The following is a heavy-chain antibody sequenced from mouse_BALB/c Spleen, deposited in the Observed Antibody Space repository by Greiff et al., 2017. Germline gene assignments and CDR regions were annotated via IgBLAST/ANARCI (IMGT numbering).Heavy chain of an antibody. V-gene: IGHV1-5*01. CDR3: TRWGLITPDYFDY. Sequence: EVHLVESGTVLARPGASVKMSCKASGYSFTSYWMHWVKQRPGQGLEWIGAIYPGNSDTSYNQKFKGKAKLTAVTSASTAYMELSSLTNEDSAVYYCTRWGLITPDYFDYWGQGTTLTVSS. CDR2: IYPGNSDT. D-gene: IGHD2-4*01. CDR1: GYSFTSYW. J-gene: IGHJ2*01.